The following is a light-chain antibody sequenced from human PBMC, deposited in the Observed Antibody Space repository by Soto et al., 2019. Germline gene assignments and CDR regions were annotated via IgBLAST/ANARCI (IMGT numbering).Light chain of an antibody. CDR1: QHITND. CDR2: LAS. CDR3: LHHNGYPPV. Sequence: DIQMNQSPSSRSASVGDTVTITCRASQHITNDCAWYQQKAGRAPKCLILLASRLQTGVPSRFSGSGSGTEFTLTISSLQPEDFATYYCLHHNGYPPVFGQGTKVEIK. J-gene: IGKJ2*01. V-gene: IGKV1-17*01.